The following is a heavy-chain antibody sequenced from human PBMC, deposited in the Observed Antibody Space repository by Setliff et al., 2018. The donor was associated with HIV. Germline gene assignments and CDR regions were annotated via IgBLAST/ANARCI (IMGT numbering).Heavy chain of an antibody. CDR2: IYYNGHT. CDR1: GGSITSSNSY. CDR3: ARLIHTGLLYFDF. J-gene: IGHJ4*02. D-gene: IGHD2-8*02. Sequence: SETLSLTCTVSGGSITSSNSYWGWIRQSPGKGLEWIGSIYYNGHTSYNPSLQSRVTISVDRSQNQFSLKLSSVTAADTAVYFCARLIHTGLLYFDFWGLGTLVTVSS. V-gene: IGHV4-39*01.